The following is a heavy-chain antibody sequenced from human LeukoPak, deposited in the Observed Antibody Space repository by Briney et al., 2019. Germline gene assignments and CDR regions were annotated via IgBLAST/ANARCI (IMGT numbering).Heavy chain of an antibody. CDR2: INPSGGST. CDR1: GYTFTSYY. J-gene: IGHJ4*02. V-gene: IGHV1-46*01. D-gene: IGHD6-13*01. Sequence: ASVKVSCKASGYTFTSYYMHWVRQAPGQGLEWMGIINPSGGSTSYAQKFQGRVTMTRDMSTSTVYMELSSLRSEDTAVYYCARARPHPSSSWYFDYWGQGTLVTVSS. CDR3: ARARPHPSSSWYFDY.